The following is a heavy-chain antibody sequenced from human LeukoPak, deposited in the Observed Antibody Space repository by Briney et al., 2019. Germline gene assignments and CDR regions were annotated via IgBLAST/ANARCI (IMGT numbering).Heavy chain of an antibody. CDR2: INYSGSS. D-gene: IGHD5-24*01. Sequence: SETLSLTCTVSADSISSYYWSRIRQPPGKGLEYIGYINYSGSSNYNPSLKSRVTMSVDTSKNQFSLKLSSVTAADTAVYHCARAGARRDGYNLDYWGRGTLVTVSS. V-gene: IGHV4-59*01. CDR3: ARAGARRDGYNLDY. CDR1: ADSISSYY. J-gene: IGHJ4*02.